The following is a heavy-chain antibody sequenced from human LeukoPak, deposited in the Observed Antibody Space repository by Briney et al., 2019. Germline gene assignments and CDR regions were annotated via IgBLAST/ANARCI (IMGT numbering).Heavy chain of an antibody. V-gene: IGHV4-39*07. CDR2: IYYSGST. J-gene: IGHJ3*02. CDR1: GGSMSSSSYY. Sequence: PSETLSLTCTVSGGSMSSSSYYWGWIRQPPGKALEWIESIYYSGSTYYNPSLKSRVTISVDTSKNQFSLKLSSVAAADTAVYYCARRETTVVNGDAFDIWGQGTMVTVSS. D-gene: IGHD4-23*01. CDR3: ARRETTVVNGDAFDI.